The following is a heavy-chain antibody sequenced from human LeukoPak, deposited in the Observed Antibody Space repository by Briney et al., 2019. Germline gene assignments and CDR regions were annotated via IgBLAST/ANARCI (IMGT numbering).Heavy chain of an antibody. Sequence: GGSPRLSCEASGFTFIRYAMSWVSQPPGKGLEWVSTISGNGDSAYYADSVKGRFTISRDNSKNTLYLQMDSLRDEETAVYYCPRKYDSSGYFDYWGQGTLVTVSS. CDR3: PRKYDSSGYFDY. D-gene: IGHD3-22*01. J-gene: IGHJ4*02. V-gene: IGHV3-23*01. CDR1: GFTFIRYA. CDR2: ISGNGDSA.